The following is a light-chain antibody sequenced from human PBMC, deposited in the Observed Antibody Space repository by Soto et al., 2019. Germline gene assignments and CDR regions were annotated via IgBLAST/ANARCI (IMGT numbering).Light chain of an antibody. CDR1: SSDVGGYNY. CDR2: EVN. V-gene: IGLV2-8*01. Sequence: QSVLTQPPSASGSPGQSVTISCTGTSSDVGGYNYVSWYQQHPGKAPKLIIYEVNKRPSGVPDRFSGSKSGNTASLTVSGLQAEDEADYYCSSYAGSVLFGGGTKVTVL. CDR3: SSYAGSVL. J-gene: IGLJ2*01.